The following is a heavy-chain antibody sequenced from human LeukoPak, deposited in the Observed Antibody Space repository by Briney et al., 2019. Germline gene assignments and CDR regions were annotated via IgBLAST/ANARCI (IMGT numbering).Heavy chain of an antibody. Sequence: GGSLRLSCAASGFTFSSYAMSWVRQAPGKGLEWVSAISGSGGSTYYADSVKGRFTISRHNSKNTLYLQMNSLRAEDTAVYYCAREADYDILTGYFGYFDYWGQGTLVTVSS. CDR1: GFTFSSYA. D-gene: IGHD3-9*01. CDR2: ISGSGGST. CDR3: AREADYDILTGYFGYFDY. V-gene: IGHV3-23*01. J-gene: IGHJ4*02.